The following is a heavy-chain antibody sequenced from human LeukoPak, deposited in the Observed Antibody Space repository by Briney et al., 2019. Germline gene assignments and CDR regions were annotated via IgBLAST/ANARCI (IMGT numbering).Heavy chain of an antibody. D-gene: IGHD2-21*02. CDR2: IYAGRNT. V-gene: IGHV4-4*07. J-gene: IGHJ4*02. CDR3: AREHKDYDGDGYYYGY. CDR1: GGSISNYY. Sequence: SETLSLTCTVSGGSISNYYWSWIRQPAGKGLEWIGRIYAGRNTDHNPSLKSRVAMSLDSSKNQFSLRLTSVTAADTAVYYCAREHKDYDGDGYYYGYWGQGTLVTVSS.